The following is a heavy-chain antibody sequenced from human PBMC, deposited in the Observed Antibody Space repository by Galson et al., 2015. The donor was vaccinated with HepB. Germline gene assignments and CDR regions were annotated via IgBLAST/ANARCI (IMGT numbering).Heavy chain of an antibody. CDR2: ISYDGSNK. CDR3: AKGIITAAGSRYYFDY. D-gene: IGHD6-13*01. J-gene: IGHJ4*02. V-gene: IGHV3-30-3*01. Sequence: SLRLSCAASGFTFSSYAMHWVRQAPGKGLEWVAIISYDGSNKYYADSVKGRFTISRDNSKNTLYLQMNSLRAEDTAVYYCAKGIITAAGSRYYFDYWGQGTLVTVSS. CDR1: GFTFSSYA.